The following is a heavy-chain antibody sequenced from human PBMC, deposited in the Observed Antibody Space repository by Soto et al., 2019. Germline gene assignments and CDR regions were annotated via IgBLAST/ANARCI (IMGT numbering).Heavy chain of an antibody. Sequence: SETLSLTCAVYGGSFSGYYWSWIRQPPGKGLEWIGEINHSGSTNYNPSLKSRVTISVDTSKNQFSLKLSSVTAADTAVYYCAREGNGIAAAGIRGISYFDYWGQGTLVTVSS. CDR1: GGSFSGYY. J-gene: IGHJ4*02. D-gene: IGHD6-13*01. V-gene: IGHV4-34*01. CDR3: AREGNGIAAAGIRGISYFDY. CDR2: INHSGST.